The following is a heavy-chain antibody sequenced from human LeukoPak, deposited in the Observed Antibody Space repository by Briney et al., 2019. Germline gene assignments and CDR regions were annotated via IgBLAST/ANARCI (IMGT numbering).Heavy chain of an antibody. Sequence: PGRSLRLSCAASGFTFSGYFMHWVRQAPGKGLEWVAIISSDGNTKYYADSVKGRFTISRGNSKNTLYLQMNSLRAEDTAVYYCARDSRSVVVPAAIRANFDYWGQGTLVTVSS. CDR3: ARDSRSVVVPAAIRANFDY. J-gene: IGHJ4*02. D-gene: IGHD2-2*01. V-gene: IGHV3-30*14. CDR1: GFTFSGYF. CDR2: ISSDGNTK.